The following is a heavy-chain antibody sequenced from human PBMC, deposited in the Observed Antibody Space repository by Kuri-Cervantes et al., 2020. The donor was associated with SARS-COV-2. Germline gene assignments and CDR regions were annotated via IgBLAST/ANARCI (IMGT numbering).Heavy chain of an antibody. J-gene: IGHJ5*02. V-gene: IGHV4-4*02. Sequence: SETLSLTCAVSGGSISSSNWWSWVRQPPGKGLEWIGEIYHSGSTNYNPSLKSRVTISVDTSKNQFSLKLSSVTAADTAVYYCARTITIFAGVDPWGQGNLVTVSS. CDR3: ARTITIFAGVDP. CDR2: IYHSGST. D-gene: IGHD3-3*01. CDR1: GGSISSSNW.